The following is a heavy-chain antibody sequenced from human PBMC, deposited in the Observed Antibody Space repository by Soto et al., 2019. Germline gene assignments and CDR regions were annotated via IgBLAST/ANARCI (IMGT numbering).Heavy chain of an antibody. CDR2: ISYDGSNK. J-gene: IGHJ4*02. CDR1: GFTFSNYA. Sequence: QVQLVESGGGVVQPGRSLRLSCAASGFTFSNYAMHWVRQAPGKGLEWVAVISYDGSNKYYADSVKGRFSISRDNSKNTLYRQMISMRAEEAAVYYCAKGTDAYYDYVCGSYRSPNFDYWGQGTLFTVSS. D-gene: IGHD3-16*02. CDR3: AKGTDAYYDYVCGSYRSPNFDY. V-gene: IGHV3-30-3*01.